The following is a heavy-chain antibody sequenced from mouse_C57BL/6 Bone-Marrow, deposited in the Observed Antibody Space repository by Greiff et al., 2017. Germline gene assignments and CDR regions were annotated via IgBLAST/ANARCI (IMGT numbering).Heavy chain of an antibody. CDR1: GFTFSSYA. CDR3: TREPLTGTWFAY. J-gene: IGHJ3*01. Sequence: EVMLVESGEGLVKPGGSLKLSCAASGFTFSSYAMSWVRQTPEKRLEWVAYISSGGDYIYYADTVKGRLTISRDNARNTLYLQMSSLKSEDTAMYYCTREPLTGTWFAYWGQGTLVTVSA. V-gene: IGHV5-9-1*02. D-gene: IGHD4-1*01. CDR2: ISSGGDYI.